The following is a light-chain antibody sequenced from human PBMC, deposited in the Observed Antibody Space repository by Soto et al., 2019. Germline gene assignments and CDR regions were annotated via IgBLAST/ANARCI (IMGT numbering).Light chain of an antibody. CDR3: QQRSNWPLT. J-gene: IGKJ4*01. CDR1: QSVTTF. V-gene: IGKV3-11*01. CDR2: DVS. Sequence: EIILTQSPATLSLSPGERATLSCRASQSVTTFLAWYQQKPGQTPRLLIYDVSNRATGIPARFSGSGSGTDFTLTISSLEPEDFAVYYCQQRSNWPLTFGGGTKVEIK.